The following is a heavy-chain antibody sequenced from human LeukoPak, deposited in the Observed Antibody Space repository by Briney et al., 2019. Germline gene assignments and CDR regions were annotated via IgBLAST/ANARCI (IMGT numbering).Heavy chain of an antibody. D-gene: IGHD2-15*01. CDR3: AREAVAATLVVATPTAIDY. J-gene: IGHJ4*02. Sequence: VQPGGSLTLSCAASGFTFSTYVVNWVRQAPGKGLQWVSTISGSGGSTYYADSVKGRFTISRDNSKNTLYLQMNSLRAEDMAVYYCAREAVAATLVVATPTAIDYWGQGTLVTVSS. CDR2: ISGSGGST. CDR1: GFTFSTYV. V-gene: IGHV3-23*01.